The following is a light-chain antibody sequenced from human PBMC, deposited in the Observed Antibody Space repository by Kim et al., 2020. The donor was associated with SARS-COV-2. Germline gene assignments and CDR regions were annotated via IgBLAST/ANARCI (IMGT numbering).Light chain of an antibody. V-gene: IGLV4-69*02. J-gene: IGLJ2*01. CDR1: SGHSSYA. CDR2: LKSDGSH. CDR3: QTWGTGNMV. Sequence: QPVLTQSPSASASLGASVKLTCTLSSGHSSYAITWHQQQPEKGPRYLMKLKSDGSHSKGDGIPDRFSGSSSGAERYLTISSLQSEDEADYYCQTWGTGNMVFGGGTKLTVL.